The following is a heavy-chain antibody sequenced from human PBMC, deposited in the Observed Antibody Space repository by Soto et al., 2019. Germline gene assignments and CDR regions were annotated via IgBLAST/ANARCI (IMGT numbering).Heavy chain of an antibody. CDR3: TTGAMRHAGVIC. J-gene: IGHJ4*02. Sequence: EVQLVESGGGLVKPGGSLRLSCAASGFAFSDAWIAWGRQAPGKGLEWVGRIKSEADGGTAEHASPVKGRFIISRDDSKNTLYLEMKGLRSEDTGTYYCTTGAMRHAGVICWGQGTLVTVSS. CDR2: IKSEADGGTA. CDR1: GFAFSDAW. D-gene: IGHD3-10*01. V-gene: IGHV3-15*07.